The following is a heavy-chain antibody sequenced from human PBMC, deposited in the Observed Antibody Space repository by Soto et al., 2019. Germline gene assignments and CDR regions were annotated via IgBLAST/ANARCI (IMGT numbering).Heavy chain of an antibody. CDR3: ARDDVLLDNGLDH. CDR2: IVADGTGL. D-gene: IGHD2-15*01. J-gene: IGHJ4*02. CDR1: GFRFSNYG. Sequence: QVQLVESGGGVVQPGRSLRLSCAASGFRFSNYGMHWVRQAPGKGLEWLAVIVADGTGLHYADSERGRFTISRDNSKNTLYIKLNRLGADDSPIYFCARDDVLLDNGLDHWGQGTLVTVSS. V-gene: IGHV3-33*01.